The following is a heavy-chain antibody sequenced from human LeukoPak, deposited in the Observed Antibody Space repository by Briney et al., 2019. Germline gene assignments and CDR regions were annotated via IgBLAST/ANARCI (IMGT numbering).Heavy chain of an antibody. Sequence: GGSLRLSCAASGFTFSSYGMHWVRQAPGRGLEWVAFIRCDGSNKYYADSVKGRFTISRDNSKNTLYLQMNSLRAEDTAVYYCAKGSEDDFWSGYFSWGQGTLVTVSS. CDR3: AKGSEDDFWSGYFS. V-gene: IGHV3-30*02. CDR2: IRCDGSNK. D-gene: IGHD3-3*01. J-gene: IGHJ4*02. CDR1: GFTFSSYG.